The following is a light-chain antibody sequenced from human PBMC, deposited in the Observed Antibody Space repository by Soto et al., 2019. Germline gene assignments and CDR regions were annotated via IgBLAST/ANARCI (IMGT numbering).Light chain of an antibody. J-gene: IGLJ2*01. CDR2: NNN. CDR1: SSDIGSNT. Sequence: QSVLTQPPSASGTPGQRVTISCSGRSSDIGSNTVNWYQQLPGTAPKLLIYNNNQRPSGVPDRFSGSKSGTSASLAISGLQSEDEADYYCAAWDDRLKGVVFGGGTKLTVL. CDR3: AAWDDRLKGVV. V-gene: IGLV1-44*01.